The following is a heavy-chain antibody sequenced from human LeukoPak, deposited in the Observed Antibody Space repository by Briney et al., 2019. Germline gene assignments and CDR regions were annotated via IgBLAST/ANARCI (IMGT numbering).Heavy chain of an antibody. D-gene: IGHD4-23*01. V-gene: IGHV4-34*01. CDR1: GGSFSGYY. CDR2: INHSGRT. CDR3: ARAGRRIRWYEP. Sequence: PSETLSLTCAVYGGSFSGYYWSWIRQPPGKGLEWIGEINHSGRTNYNPSLKSRLTISVDTSKNQFSLKLSSVTAADTAVYYFARAGRRIRWYEPWGQGTLVTVSS. J-gene: IGHJ4*02.